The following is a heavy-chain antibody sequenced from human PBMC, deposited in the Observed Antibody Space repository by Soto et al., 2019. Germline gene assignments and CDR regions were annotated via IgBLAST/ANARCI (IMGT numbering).Heavy chain of an antibody. CDR3: ARDFAYFDS. D-gene: IGHD3-3*01. Sequence: QVQLQESGPGLVKPSETLSLTCTGSGGSFKSGSYSWSWIRQPPGKGLEWIGYVYHTGRTSYNPSPKSRVSISMDTSKNQFSLNLDSVTAADTAVYFCARDFAYFDSWGQGTLVTVSS. CDR1: GGSFKSGSYS. CDR2: VYHTGRT. J-gene: IGHJ4*02. V-gene: IGHV4-61*01.